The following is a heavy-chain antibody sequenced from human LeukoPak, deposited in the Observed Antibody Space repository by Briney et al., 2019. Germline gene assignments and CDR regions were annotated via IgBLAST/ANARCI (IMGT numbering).Heavy chain of an antibody. Sequence: ASVKVSCKASGYTFTSYGISWVRQAPGQGLEWMGWVSAYNGNTNYAQKLQGRVTMTTDTSTSTAYMELRSLRSDDTAVYCCARDFRVIAAAGRCAFDIWGQGTMVTVSS. CDR2: VSAYNGNT. D-gene: IGHD6-13*01. J-gene: IGHJ3*02. V-gene: IGHV1-18*01. CDR1: GYTFTSYG. CDR3: ARDFRVIAAAGRCAFDI.